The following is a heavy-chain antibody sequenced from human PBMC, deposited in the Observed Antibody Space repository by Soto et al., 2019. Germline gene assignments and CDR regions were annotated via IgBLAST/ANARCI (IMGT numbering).Heavy chain of an antibody. V-gene: IGHV3-23*01. J-gene: IGHJ4*02. CDR2: FSAGGRA. Sequence: VQLLESGGAFVQPGGSLRLSCAASGFSINNYAVSWVRQAPGKGLEWVSTFSAGGRAYYADSVRGRFSVARDRSQNTGDLPISVPRPEDSAVYYCAKESMPEHYGDTLFDYWGQGTRVTVSS. D-gene: IGHD4-17*01. CDR1: GFSINNYA. CDR3: AKESMPEHYGDTLFDY.